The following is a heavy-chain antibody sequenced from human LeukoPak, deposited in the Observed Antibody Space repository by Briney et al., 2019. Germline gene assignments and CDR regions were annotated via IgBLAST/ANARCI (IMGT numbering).Heavy chain of an antibody. CDR1: GGSISSYY. V-gene: IGHV4-59*01. J-gene: IGHJ4*02. Sequence: SETLSLTCTVSGGSISSYYWSWIRQPPGKGLEWIGYIYYSGSTNYNPSLKSRDTISVDTSKNQFSLKLSSVTAADTAVYYCARGSSSSPFDYWGQGTLVTVSS. CDR3: ARGSSSSPFDY. CDR2: IYYSGST. D-gene: IGHD6-6*01.